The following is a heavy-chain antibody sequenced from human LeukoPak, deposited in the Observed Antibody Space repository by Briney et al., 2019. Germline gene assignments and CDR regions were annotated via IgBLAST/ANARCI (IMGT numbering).Heavy chain of an antibody. CDR1: GFTFSSFG. J-gene: IGHJ4*02. CDR2: IWYDGSEK. Sequence: GGSLRLSCTVSGFTFSSFGMHWVRQAPGKELDWVAVIWYDGSEKYYADSVRGRFTISRDNSKKTLYLQMNSLRAEDTAVYYCARDISSGWYPYYFDYWGQGTLVTVSS. D-gene: IGHD6-19*01. V-gene: IGHV3-33*01. CDR3: ARDISSGWYPYYFDY.